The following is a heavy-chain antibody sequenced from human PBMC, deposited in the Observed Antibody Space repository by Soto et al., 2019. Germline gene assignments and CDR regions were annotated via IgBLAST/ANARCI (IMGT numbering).Heavy chain of an antibody. D-gene: IGHD3-9*01. Sequence: SETLSLTCAVYGGSFSGYYWSWIRQPPGKGLEWIGEINHSGSTNYNPSLKSRVTISVDTSKNQFSLKLSSVTAADTAVYYCARGVYLTGYIFDYWGQGTLVTVSS. J-gene: IGHJ4*02. V-gene: IGHV4-34*01. CDR1: GGSFSGYY. CDR3: ARGVYLTGYIFDY. CDR2: INHSGST.